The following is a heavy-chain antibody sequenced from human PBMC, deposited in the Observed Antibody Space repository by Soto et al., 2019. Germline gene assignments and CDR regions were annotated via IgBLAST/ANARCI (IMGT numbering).Heavy chain of an antibody. CDR2: IYFTGNT. V-gene: IGHV4-59*01. J-gene: IGHJ4*02. CDR1: GGSLSGYY. Sequence: SETLSLTCTVSGGSLSGYYWSWIRQPPGKGLEWVGYIYFTGNTNYNPSLQSRLSLSVDTSNNQFSLNLGSVTAADSAAYYCARGEAGADYWGPGTLVTVSS. CDR3: ARGEAGADY. D-gene: IGHD6-13*01.